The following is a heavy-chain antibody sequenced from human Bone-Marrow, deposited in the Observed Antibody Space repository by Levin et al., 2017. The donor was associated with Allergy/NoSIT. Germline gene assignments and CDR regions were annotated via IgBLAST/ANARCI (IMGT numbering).Heavy chain of an antibody. J-gene: IGHJ3*01. Sequence: GGSLRLSCAASGFTFTNYAMNWVRQAPGKGLEWVSGISGSGTATYYTDSLKGRVTVSRDNSKNPLYLRITRLRADDTAIYYCAKAGCSCGGDCQPVDTFDVWGQGTMVTVSS. CDR2: ISGSGTAT. CDR1: GFTFTNYA. CDR3: AKAGCSCGGDCQPVDTFDV. V-gene: IGHV3-23*01. D-gene: IGHD2-21*02.